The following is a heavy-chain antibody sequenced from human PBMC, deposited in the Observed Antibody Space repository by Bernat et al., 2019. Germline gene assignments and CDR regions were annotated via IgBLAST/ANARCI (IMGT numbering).Heavy chain of an antibody. CDR3: ARRETGSMDV. Sequence: EVQLVESGGELVQPGGSLRLSCAASGFTFSNFWMYWVRQFPGKGLVWVSRITSDGSSIDYADSVKGRFTISRDNAKNTLYLQMNSLRAEDTAVYYCARRETGSMDVWGKGTTVTVSS. CDR1: GFTFSNFW. J-gene: IGHJ6*04. V-gene: IGHV3-74*01. D-gene: IGHD1-26*01. CDR2: ITSDGSSI.